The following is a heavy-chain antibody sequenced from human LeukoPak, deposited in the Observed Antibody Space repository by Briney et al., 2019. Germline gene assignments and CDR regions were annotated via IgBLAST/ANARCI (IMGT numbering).Heavy chain of an antibody. CDR3: ARDNYGSGSYYKPASDY. V-gene: IGHV1-18*01. D-gene: IGHD3-10*01. CDR2: ISAYKGNT. CDR1: GYTFTSYG. Sequence: SVKVSCKASGYTFTSYGISWVRQARGQGLEWMGWISAYKGNTHYAQKLQGRVTMTTDTSTTTAYMELRSLRSDDTAVYYCARDNYGSGSYYKPASDYWGQGTLVTVFS. J-gene: IGHJ4*02.